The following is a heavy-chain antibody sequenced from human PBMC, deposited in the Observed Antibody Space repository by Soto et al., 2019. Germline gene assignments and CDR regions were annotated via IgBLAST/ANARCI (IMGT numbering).Heavy chain of an antibody. Sequence: GGSLRLSCAASGFTFSSYSMNWVRQAPGKGLEWVSSISSSSSYIYYADSVKGRFTNSRDNAKNSLYLQMNSLRAEDTAVYYCAPGGPYRSSWYDDAFDIWGQVTMVTVSS. V-gene: IGHV3-21*01. CDR1: GFTFSSYS. D-gene: IGHD6-13*01. CDR2: ISSSSSYI. CDR3: APGGPYRSSWYDDAFDI. J-gene: IGHJ3*02.